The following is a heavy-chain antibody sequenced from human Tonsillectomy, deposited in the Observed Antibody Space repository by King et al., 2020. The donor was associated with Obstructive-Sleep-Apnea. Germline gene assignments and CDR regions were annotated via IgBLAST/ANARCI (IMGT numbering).Heavy chain of an antibody. V-gene: IGHV4-59*08. D-gene: IGHD4-17*01. CDR3: ARRHGDSFFDY. CDR2: IFYSGIT. J-gene: IGHJ4*02. Sequence: QLQESGPGLVKPSETLSLTCTVSGGSISSYYWSWIRQPPGKGLEWNAYIFYSGITNYNPSLKSRVTISLDTSKNLFSLKLSSVTAADTAVYYCARRHGDSFFDYWGQGTLVTVSS. CDR1: GGSISSYY.